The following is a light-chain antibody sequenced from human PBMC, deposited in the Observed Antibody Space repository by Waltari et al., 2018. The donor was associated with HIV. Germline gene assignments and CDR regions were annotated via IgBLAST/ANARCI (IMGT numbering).Light chain of an antibody. CDR2: GTS. CDR3: HHYNNWRET. CDR1: QRVNSN. V-gene: IGKV3-15*01. Sequence: EILMTQSPATLSVSPGEREPLSCRASQRVNSNFAWYQQKPGQTPRLLIYGTSPRATDIPARFSGSGSGTEFTLTISSLQSEDFAVYYCHHYNNWRETFGQGTKVEIK. J-gene: IGKJ1*01.